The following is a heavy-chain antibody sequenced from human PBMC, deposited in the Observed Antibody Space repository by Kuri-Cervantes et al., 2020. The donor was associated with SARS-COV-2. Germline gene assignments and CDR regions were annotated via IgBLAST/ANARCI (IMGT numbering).Heavy chain of an antibody. D-gene: IGHD5-12*01. V-gene: IGHV3-21*01. Sequence: GGSLRLSCAASGFTFSSYSMNWVRQAPGKGLEWVSSISSGSSYIYYADSVKGRFTISRDNAKNSLYLQMNSLRAEDTAVYYCARVGPGDIVATIQGWPFDYWGQGTLVTVSS. CDR2: ISSGSSYI. J-gene: IGHJ4*02. CDR1: GFTFSSYS. CDR3: ARVGPGDIVATIQGWPFDY.